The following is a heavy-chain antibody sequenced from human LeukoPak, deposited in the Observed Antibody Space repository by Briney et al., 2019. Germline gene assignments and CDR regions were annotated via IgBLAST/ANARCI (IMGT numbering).Heavy chain of an antibody. D-gene: IGHD6-19*01. V-gene: IGHV1-2*02. Sequence: ASVKVSCKASGYIFTGYYIHWVRQAPGQGLEWMGWINPNSGGTNYAQRFQGRVAMTGDTSISTAYMELSRLRSDDTAVYYCAREDSSGWYGLDYWGQGTLVTVSS. CDR3: AREDSSGWYGLDY. CDR1: GYIFTGYY. CDR2: INPNSGGT. J-gene: IGHJ4*02.